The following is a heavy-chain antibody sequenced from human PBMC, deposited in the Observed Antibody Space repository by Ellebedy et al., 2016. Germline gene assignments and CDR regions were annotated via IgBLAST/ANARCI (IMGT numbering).Heavy chain of an antibody. CDR2: IWYDGSNK. V-gene: IGHV3-33*01. CDR3: AREGGIFGLDY. D-gene: IGHD3-3*02. J-gene: IGHJ4*02. Sequence: GESLKISXAASGFSFSSYGMYWVRQAPGKGLEWVEVIWYDGSNKYYADSVKGRFTISRDNSKNTLYLQMNSLRAEDTALYYCAREGGIFGLDYWGQGTLVTVSS. CDR1: GFSFSSYG.